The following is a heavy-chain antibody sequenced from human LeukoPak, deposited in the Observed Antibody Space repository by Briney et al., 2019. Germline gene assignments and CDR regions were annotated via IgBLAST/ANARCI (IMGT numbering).Heavy chain of an antibody. Sequence: ASVKVSCKASGYTFTSYAMHWVRQASGQRLEWMGWINAGNGNTKYSQKFQGRVTMTRNTSISTAYMELSSLRSEDTAVYYCARGPYYDILTGYLLDAFDIWGQGTMVTVSS. D-gene: IGHD3-9*01. J-gene: IGHJ3*02. CDR2: INAGNGNT. CDR1: GYTFTSYA. V-gene: IGHV1-3*01. CDR3: ARGPYYDILTGYLLDAFDI.